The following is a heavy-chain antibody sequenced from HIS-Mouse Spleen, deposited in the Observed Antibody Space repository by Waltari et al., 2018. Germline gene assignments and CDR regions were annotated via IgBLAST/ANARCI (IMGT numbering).Heavy chain of an antibody. CDR3: ARAEGSSWPYWYFDL. CDR2: INHSGST. V-gene: IGHV4-34*01. D-gene: IGHD6-13*01. CDR1: GGSFSGYY. Sequence: QVQLQQWGAGLLKPSETLSLTCAVYGGSFSGYYWSWIRQPPGTGLEWIGEINHSGSTNYNPSLKSRVTRSVDTSKNQFSLKLSSVTAADTAVYYCARAEGSSWPYWYFDLWGRGTLVTVSS. J-gene: IGHJ2*01.